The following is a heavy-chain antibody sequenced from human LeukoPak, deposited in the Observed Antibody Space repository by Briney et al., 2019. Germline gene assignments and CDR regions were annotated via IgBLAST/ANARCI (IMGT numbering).Heavy chain of an antibody. V-gene: IGHV4-38-2*02. CDR2: IYHSGST. Sequence: SETLSLTCTVSGYSISSGYYWGWIRPPPGKGLEWIGSIYHSGSTYYNPSLKSRVTISVDPSKNQFSLKLSSVTAADTAVYYCARVTGYRIENYFDYWGQGTLVTVSS. CDR3: ARVTGYRIENYFDY. CDR1: GYSISSGYY. J-gene: IGHJ4*02. D-gene: IGHD6-13*01.